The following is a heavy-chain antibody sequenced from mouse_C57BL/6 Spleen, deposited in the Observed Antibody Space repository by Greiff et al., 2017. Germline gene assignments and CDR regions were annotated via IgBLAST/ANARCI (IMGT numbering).Heavy chain of an antibody. CDR2: NYPGSGST. D-gene: IGHD1-1*01. V-gene: IGHV1-55*01. CDR3: SRSGIYYCSSSYWYFDV. Sequence: QVQLQQSGAELVKPGASVKMSCKASGYTFTSYWITWVKQRPGQGLEWIGDNYPGSGSTNYNEKFKSKATLTVDTSSSTAYMQLSSLTSENSAVYYCSRSGIYYCSSSYWYFDVRGTGTTVTVSS. J-gene: IGHJ1*03. CDR1: GYTFTSYW.